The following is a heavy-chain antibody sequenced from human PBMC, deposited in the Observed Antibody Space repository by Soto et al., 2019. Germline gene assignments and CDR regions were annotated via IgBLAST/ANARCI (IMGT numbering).Heavy chain of an antibody. V-gene: IGHV4-34*01. J-gene: IGHJ5*02. Sequence: SETLTPTCAVYGGSFSGYYWSWIRQPPGKGLEWIGEINHSGSTNYNPSLKSRVTISVDTSKKQFSLKLRPLTAADTAEYYWARGHCVVVDAAIPRKHNLFDPWGQGTLVTVSS. CDR2: INHSGST. D-gene: IGHD2-2*02. CDR3: ARGHCVVVDAAIPRKHNLFDP. CDR1: GGSFSGYY.